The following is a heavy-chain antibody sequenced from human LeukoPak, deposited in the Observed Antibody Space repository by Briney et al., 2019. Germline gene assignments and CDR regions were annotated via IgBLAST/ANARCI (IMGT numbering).Heavy chain of an antibody. V-gene: IGHV3-7*01. Sequence: GRSLRLSCAASGFTFSSYWMSWVRQAPGKGLEWVANIKQDGSEKYYVDSVKGRFTISRDNAKNSLYLQMNSLRVEDTAVYYCAREVFYGSGGPRLDYWGQGTLVTVSS. D-gene: IGHD3-10*01. CDR3: AREVFYGSGGPRLDY. CDR2: IKQDGSEK. CDR1: GFTFSSYW. J-gene: IGHJ4*02.